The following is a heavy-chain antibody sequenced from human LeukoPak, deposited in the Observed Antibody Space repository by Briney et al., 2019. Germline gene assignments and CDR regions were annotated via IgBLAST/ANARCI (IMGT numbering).Heavy chain of an antibody. CDR3: AKSQRGYYPRRTYYYYMDV. D-gene: IGHD1-26*01. CDR2: ISWNSDNI. Sequence: GGSLRLSCAASGFTFDDYAMHWVRQAPGKGLEWVSGISWNSDNIAYADSVKGRFTISRDNAKNSLYLQMNSLRAEDTAVYYCAKSQRGYYPRRTYYYYMDVWGKGTTVTVSS. V-gene: IGHV3-9*01. CDR1: GFTFDDYA. J-gene: IGHJ6*03.